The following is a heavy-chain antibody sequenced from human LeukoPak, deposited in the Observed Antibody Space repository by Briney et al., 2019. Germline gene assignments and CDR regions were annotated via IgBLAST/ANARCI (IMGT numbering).Heavy chain of an antibody. V-gene: IGHV4-4*02. Sequence: PSGTLSLTCAVSGGSISSSNWWSWVRQHPGKGLEWIGYIYYSGSTYYNPSLKSRVAVSVDTSKNQFSLKLSSVTAADTAVYYCASGGAYCGADCYLPAFDYWGQGTLVTVSS. D-gene: IGHD2-21*02. CDR2: IYYSGST. CDR1: GGSISSSNW. CDR3: ASGGAYCGADCYLPAFDY. J-gene: IGHJ4*02.